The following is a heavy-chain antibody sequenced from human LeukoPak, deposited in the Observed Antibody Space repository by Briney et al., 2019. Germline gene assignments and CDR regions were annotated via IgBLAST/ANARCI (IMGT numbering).Heavy chain of an antibody. J-gene: IGHJ4*02. CDR3: ARDRPGYGDLIDY. Sequence: SVKVSCKASGGTFSSYAISWVRQAPGQGLEWMGRIIPIFGTANYAQKFQGRVTITTDESTSTAYMELSSLRSEDTAVYYCARDRPGYGDLIDYWGQGTLVTVSS. CDR2: IIPIFGTA. CDR1: GGTFSSYA. D-gene: IGHD4-17*01. V-gene: IGHV1-69*05.